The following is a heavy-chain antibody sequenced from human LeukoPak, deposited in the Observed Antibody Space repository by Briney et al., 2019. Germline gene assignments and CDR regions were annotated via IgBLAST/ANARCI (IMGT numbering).Heavy chain of an antibody. CDR1: GFTFCSYG. CDR3: ARGESSGWYFGL. J-gene: IGHJ2*01. D-gene: IGHD1-26*01. CDR2: ISGSGGST. Sequence: GGSLRLSCAASGFTFCSYGMSWVRQAPGKGLEWVSAISGSGGSTYYADSVKGGFTISRDNSKNTLYLQMNSLRAEDTAVYYCARGESSGWYFGLWGRGTLVTVSS. V-gene: IGHV3-23*01.